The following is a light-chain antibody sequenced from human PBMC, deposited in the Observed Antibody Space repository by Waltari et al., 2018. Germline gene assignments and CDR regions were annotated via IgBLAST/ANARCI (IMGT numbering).Light chain of an antibody. CDR3: MQGTHWPLT. J-gene: IGKJ3*01. Sequence: DVVMTQSPLSLPVTLGQPASISCRSSQSLLSSDGNTYLNWFHQRPGQSPRRLIYKVSNRGSGVPDRFSGSGSGTDFTLKISRVEAEDVGVYYCMQGTHWPLTFGPGTKVDIK. V-gene: IGKV2-30*01. CDR2: KVS. CDR1: QSLLSSDGNTY.